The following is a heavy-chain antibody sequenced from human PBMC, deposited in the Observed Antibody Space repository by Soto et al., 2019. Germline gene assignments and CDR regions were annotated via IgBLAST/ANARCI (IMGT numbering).Heavy chain of an antibody. V-gene: IGHV3-48*02. CDR3: AKGPHTNVGWPYYFES. J-gene: IGHJ4*02. CDR2: SSPRGDTI. D-gene: IGHD6-19*01. Sequence: PGGSLRLSCVASGFSLANYPMNWVRQTPGMGLEWISYSSPRGDTIYYADSVEGRFTISRDNARNSLSLHMSSLRDEDSALYYCAKGPHTNVGWPYYFESWGQGVPVTVSS. CDR1: GFSLANYP.